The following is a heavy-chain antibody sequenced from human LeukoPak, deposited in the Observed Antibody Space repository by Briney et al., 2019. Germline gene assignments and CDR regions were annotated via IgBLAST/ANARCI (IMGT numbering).Heavy chain of an antibody. Sequence: GGSLRLSCAASGFTFSKYAMSWVRQAPGKGLEWVSTIRSSGDDTYYADSVKGRFTISRDNSKNTLYLQMNSLRAEDTAVYYCARVMVYRAYYYYGMDVWGQGTTVTVSS. CDR1: GFTFSKYA. J-gene: IGHJ6*02. D-gene: IGHD5/OR15-5a*01. CDR2: IRSSGDDT. V-gene: IGHV3-23*01. CDR3: ARVMVYRAYYYYGMDV.